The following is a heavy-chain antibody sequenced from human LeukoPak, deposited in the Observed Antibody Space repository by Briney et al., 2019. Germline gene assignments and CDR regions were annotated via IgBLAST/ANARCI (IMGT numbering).Heavy chain of an antibody. CDR3: AGGPSSGWSTSDAFDI. CDR1: GGTFSSYA. J-gene: IGHJ3*02. D-gene: IGHD6-19*01. CDR2: IIPIFGTA. V-gene: IGHV1-69*06. Sequence: SVKVSCKASGGTFSSYAISWVRQAPGQGLEWMGGIIPIFGTANYAQKFQGRVTITADKSTSTAYMELSSLRSEDTAVYYCAGGPSSGWSTSDAFDIWGQGTMVTVSS.